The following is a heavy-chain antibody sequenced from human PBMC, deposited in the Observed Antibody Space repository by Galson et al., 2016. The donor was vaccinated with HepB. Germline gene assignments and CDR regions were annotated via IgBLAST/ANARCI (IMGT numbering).Heavy chain of an antibody. V-gene: IGHV3-13*01. J-gene: IGHJ6*04. CDR2: IGTAPGDT. D-gene: IGHD3-10*01. CDR1: GFTFSFYD. CDR3: ARGKSLWTTPWNYGLDV. Sequence: SLRLSCAASGFTFSFYDMHWVRQVTGKGLEWISAIGTAPGDTYYSTSVKGRFTISSDNAKNSLFLHMSSLGAGDTAVYYCARGKSLWTTPWNYGLDVWGKGTTVTVSS.